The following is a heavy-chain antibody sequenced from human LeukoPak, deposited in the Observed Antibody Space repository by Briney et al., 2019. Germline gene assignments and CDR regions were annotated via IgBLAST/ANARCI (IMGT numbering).Heavy chain of an antibody. CDR3: ARVGSPSVTIAERLYYFDY. Sequence: ASVKVSCKASGYTFTSNDINWVRQATGQGLEWMGWMSPNSGNTGYAQKFQGRVTITTDTSTSTAYMELRSLRSDDTAVYYCARVGSPSVTIAERLYYFDYWGHGTPVTVSS. J-gene: IGHJ4*01. D-gene: IGHD5-24*01. CDR2: MSPNSGNT. CDR1: GYTFTSND. V-gene: IGHV1-8*03.